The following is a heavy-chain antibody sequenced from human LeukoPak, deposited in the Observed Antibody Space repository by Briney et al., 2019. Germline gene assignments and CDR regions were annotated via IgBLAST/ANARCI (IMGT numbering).Heavy chain of an antibody. CDR1: GYTFTSYY. J-gene: IGHJ2*01. CDR3: AREGGEDYYDSSGYRGWYFDL. D-gene: IGHD3-22*01. CDR2: SNPSGGST. Sequence: ASVKVSCKASGYTFTSYYMHWVRQAPGQGLEWRGISNPSGGSTSYAQKFQGRVTMTRDTSTSTVYMELSSLRSEDTAVYYCAREGGEDYYDSSGYRGWYFDLWGRGTLVTVSS. V-gene: IGHV1-46*01.